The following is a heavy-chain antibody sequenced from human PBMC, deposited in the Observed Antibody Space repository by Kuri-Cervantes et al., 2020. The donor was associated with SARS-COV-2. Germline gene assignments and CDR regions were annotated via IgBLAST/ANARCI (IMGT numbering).Heavy chain of an antibody. Sequence: ASVKVSCKASGYTFTSYDINWVRQATGQGLEWMGWMNPNSGNTGYAQKFQGRVTITRNTSISTAYMELNSLRAEDTAVYYCAKDSRYSSSSCFLYWGQGTLVTVSS. D-gene: IGHD6-6*01. J-gene: IGHJ4*02. CDR2: MNPNSGNT. CDR1: GYTFTSYD. V-gene: IGHV1-8*03. CDR3: AKDSRYSSSSCFLY.